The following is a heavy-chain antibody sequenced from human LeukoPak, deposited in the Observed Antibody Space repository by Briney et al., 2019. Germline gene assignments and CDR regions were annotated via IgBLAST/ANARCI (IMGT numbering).Heavy chain of an antibody. Sequence: GGSLRLSCAASGFTFSSYSMNWVRQAPGKGLEWVSSISSSSSYIYYADSVKGRFTISRDNAKNSLYLQMNSLRAEDTAVYYCARDSDADSSGWYGDAFDIWGQGTMVTVSS. V-gene: IGHV3-21*01. CDR3: ARDSDADSSGWYGDAFDI. CDR2: ISSSSSYI. J-gene: IGHJ3*02. D-gene: IGHD6-19*01. CDR1: GFTFSSYS.